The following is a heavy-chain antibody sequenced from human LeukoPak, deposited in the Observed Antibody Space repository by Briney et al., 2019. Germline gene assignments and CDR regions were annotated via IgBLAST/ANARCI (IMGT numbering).Heavy chain of an antibody. CDR2: IYSGGST. CDR3: ARGLGYCTSTTCLLPFGY. CDR1: GFTVSTYY. Sequence: PGGSLRLSCAASGFTVSTYYMTWVRQAPGKGLECVSVIYSGGSTYYADSVKGRFTVSRDNSKNTLYLQVNSLRAEDTAMYYCARGLGYCTSTTCLLPFGYWGQGTLVTVSS. V-gene: IGHV3-53*01. D-gene: IGHD2-2*01. J-gene: IGHJ4*02.